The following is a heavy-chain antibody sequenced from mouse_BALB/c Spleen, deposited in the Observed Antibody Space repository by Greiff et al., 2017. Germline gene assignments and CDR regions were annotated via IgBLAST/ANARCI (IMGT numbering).Heavy chain of an antibody. CDR3: TRGGYDGPWFAY. D-gene: IGHD2-14*01. CDR1: GYTFTSYW. CDR2: IYPGSGST. Sequence: LQQPGSELVRPGASVKLSCKASGYTFTSYWMHWVKQRHGQGLEWIGNIYPGSGSTNYDEKFKSKGTLTVDTSSSTAYMHLSSLTSEDSAVYYSTRGGYDGPWFAYWGQGTLVTVSA. V-gene: IGHV1S22*01. J-gene: IGHJ3*01.